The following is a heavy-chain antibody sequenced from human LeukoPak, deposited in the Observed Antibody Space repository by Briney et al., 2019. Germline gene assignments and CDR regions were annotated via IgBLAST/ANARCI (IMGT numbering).Heavy chain of an antibody. CDR2: ITWNSGTI. CDR3: ARIRTITMIVVALGLDY. D-gene: IGHD3-22*01. Sequence: GGSLRLSCAASGFTFDDYATHWVRQAPGKGLEWVAGITWNSGTIAYADSVKGRFTISRDNSKNTLYLQMNSLRAEDTAVYYCARIRTITMIVVALGLDYWGQGTLVTVSS. V-gene: IGHV3-9*01. CDR1: GFTFDDYA. J-gene: IGHJ4*02.